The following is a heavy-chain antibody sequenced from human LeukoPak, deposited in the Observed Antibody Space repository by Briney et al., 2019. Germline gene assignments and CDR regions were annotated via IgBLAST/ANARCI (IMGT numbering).Heavy chain of an antibody. V-gene: IGHV3-21*01. CDR1: GFTFSSYS. Sequence: GGSLRLSCAASGFTFSSYSMNWVRQAPGKGLEWVSSISGSSSYIYYTDSVKGRFTISRDNAKKSLWLQMNSLRAEDTAVYYCAIGYCSSDSCPDYWGQGTLVTVSS. D-gene: IGHD2-15*01. J-gene: IGHJ4*02. CDR2: ISGSSSYI. CDR3: AIGYCSSDSCPDY.